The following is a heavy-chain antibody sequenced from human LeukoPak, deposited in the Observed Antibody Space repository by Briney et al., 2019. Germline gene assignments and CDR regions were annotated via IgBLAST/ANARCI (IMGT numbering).Heavy chain of an antibody. D-gene: IGHD3-9*01. CDR2: ISAYNGNT. V-gene: IGHV1-18*01. CDR3: ARIARGITISEFDP. J-gene: IGHJ5*02. CDR1: GYTFTSYG. Sequence: ASVMVSCKASGYTFTSYGISWVRQAPGQGLEWMGWISAYNGNTNYAQKLQGRVTMTTDTSTSTAYMELRSLRSDDTAVYYCARIARGITISEFDPWGQGTLVTVSS.